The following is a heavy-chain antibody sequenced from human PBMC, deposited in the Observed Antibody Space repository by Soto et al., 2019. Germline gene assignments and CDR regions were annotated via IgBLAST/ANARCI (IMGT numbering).Heavy chain of an antibody. CDR1: GGAFSSYL. D-gene: IGHD4-17*01. CDR2: IIPILGIA. J-gene: IGHJ6*03. Sequence: SVKVYCKAAGGAFSSYLISWVRQAPGQGLEWMGRIIPILGIANYAQKFQGRVTITADKSTSTAYTELSSLRSEDTAVYYCAREGPTGRYYYYYMDVWGKGTTVTVSS. V-gene: IGHV1-69*04. CDR3: AREGPTGRYYYYYMDV.